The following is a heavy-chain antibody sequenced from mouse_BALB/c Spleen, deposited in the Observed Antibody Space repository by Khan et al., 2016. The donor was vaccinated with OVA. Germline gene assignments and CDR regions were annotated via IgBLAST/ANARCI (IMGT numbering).Heavy chain of an antibody. CDR2: IHPSESET. V-gene: IGHV1S82*01. D-gene: IGHD1-1*02. CDR3: ARHGAYFDY. J-gene: IGHJ2*01. CDR1: GYSFTSYW. Sequence: QVQLQQPGAELVRPGASVKLSCKASGYSFTSYWMNWVKQRPGQGLEWIGMIHPSESETRLNQRFKDKATLTVDTSSSTVYLQLSSPTSEDSAVYFGARHGAYFDYWGQGTILTVSS.